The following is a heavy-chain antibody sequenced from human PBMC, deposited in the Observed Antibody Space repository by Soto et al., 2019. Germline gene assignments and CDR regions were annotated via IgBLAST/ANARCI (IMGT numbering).Heavy chain of an antibody. CDR3: ARLSGTWHTWFDP. CDR1: GGSISSNDFY. D-gene: IGHD5-12*01. J-gene: IGHJ5*02. CDR2: IYYSGNT. V-gene: IGHV4-31*03. Sequence: PSETLSLTCIVSGGSISSNDFYWSWIRQHPGKGLECIGYIYYSGNTYYNPSLKSRVTILVDTSKNQFSLKVSSVPAADTAVYYCARLSGTWHTWFDPWGQGTLITVSS.